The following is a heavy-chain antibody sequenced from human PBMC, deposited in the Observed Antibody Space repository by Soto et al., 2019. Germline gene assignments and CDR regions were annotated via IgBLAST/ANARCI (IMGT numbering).Heavy chain of an antibody. CDR1: GYSFTSYW. V-gene: IGHV5-51*01. Sequence: GESVKISCKGSGYSFTSYWIGWVRQMPGKGLEWMGIIYPGDSDTRYSPSFQGQVTISADKSISTAYLQWSSLKASDTAMYYCARDILAVAGTYYYYYGMDVWGQGTTVTVSS. CDR2: IYPGDSDT. CDR3: ARDILAVAGTYYYYYGMDV. J-gene: IGHJ6*02. D-gene: IGHD6-19*01.